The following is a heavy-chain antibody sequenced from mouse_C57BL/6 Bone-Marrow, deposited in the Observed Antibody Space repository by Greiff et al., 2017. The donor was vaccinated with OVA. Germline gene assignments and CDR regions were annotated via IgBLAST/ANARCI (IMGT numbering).Heavy chain of an antibody. CDR3: TTNPLYYYGSSYVVDY. Sequence: EVQLQQSGAELVRPGASVKLSCTASGFNIKDDYMHWVKQRPEQGLEWIGWIDPENGDTEYASKFQGKATITADTSSNTAYLQLSSLTSEDTAVYYCTTNPLYYYGSSYVVDYWGQGTTLTVSS. CDR2: IDPENGDT. CDR1: GFNIKDDY. V-gene: IGHV14-4*01. J-gene: IGHJ2*01. D-gene: IGHD1-1*01.